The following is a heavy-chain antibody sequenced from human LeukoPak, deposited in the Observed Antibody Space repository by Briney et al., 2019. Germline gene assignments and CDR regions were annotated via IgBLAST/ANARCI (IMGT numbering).Heavy chain of an antibody. CDR1: GFTFSSYA. D-gene: IGHD3-22*01. CDR3: ARALRTYYYDSSDFDY. CDR2: ISGGGGSA. J-gene: IGHJ4*02. V-gene: IGHV3-23*01. Sequence: GGSLRLSCAASGFTFSSYAMSWVRQAPGKGLEWVSAISGGGGSAYYADSVKGRFTISRDNSKNTLYLQMNSLRAEDTAVYYCARALRTYYYDSSDFDYWGQGTLVTVSS.